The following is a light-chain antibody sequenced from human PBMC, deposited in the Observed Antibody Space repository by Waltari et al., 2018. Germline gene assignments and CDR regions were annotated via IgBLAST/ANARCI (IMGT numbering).Light chain of an antibody. J-gene: IGKJ4*01. CDR3: QQFMSYPIT. CDR2: EAS. Sequence: DIQMTQSPSTLSASVGDRVTITCRASQSIDSRLAWYQQKPGKAPKYLMFEASILENGVPPRFSGRRSGTEFTLTSSSLQPDDVATYYCQQFMSYPITFGGGTKVEI. CDR1: QSIDSR. V-gene: IGKV1-5*03.